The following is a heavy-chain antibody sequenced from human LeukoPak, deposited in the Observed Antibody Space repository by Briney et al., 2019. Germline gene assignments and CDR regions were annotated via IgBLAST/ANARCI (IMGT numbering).Heavy chain of an antibody. Sequence: GGSLRLSCAASGFTFSSYAMSWVRQAPGKGLEWASAISGSGGSTYYADSVKGRFTISRDNPKNTLYLQMNSLRAEDTAVYYCAKVLGAARRWDAFDIWGQGTMVTVSS. CDR1: GFTFSSYA. J-gene: IGHJ3*02. V-gene: IGHV3-23*01. D-gene: IGHD3-3*02. CDR3: AKVLGAARRWDAFDI. CDR2: ISGSGGST.